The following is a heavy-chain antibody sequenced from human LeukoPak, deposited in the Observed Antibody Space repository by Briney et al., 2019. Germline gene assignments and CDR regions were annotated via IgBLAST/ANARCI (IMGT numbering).Heavy chain of an antibody. D-gene: IGHD6-13*01. Sequence: SETLSLTCTVSDGSITSYYWSWIRQPPGKGLEWIGYIYYSGSTNYNPSLESRVTISVDTSKNQFSLELSSVTAADTAVYYCARNFGSSWYYFDYWGQGTLVTVSS. CDR2: IYYSGST. CDR3: ARNFGSSWYYFDY. CDR1: DGSITSYY. J-gene: IGHJ4*02. V-gene: IGHV4-59*01.